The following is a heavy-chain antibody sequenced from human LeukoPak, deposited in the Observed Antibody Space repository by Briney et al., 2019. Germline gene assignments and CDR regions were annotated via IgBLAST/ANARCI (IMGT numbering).Heavy chain of an antibody. CDR2: IHTSGST. J-gene: IGHJ4*02. CDR3: ARGSRGYSYGAFDY. V-gene: IGHV4-4*07. CDR1: GGSISSYY. D-gene: IGHD5-18*01. Sequence: PSETLSLTCTVSGGSISSYYWSWIRQPAGKGLGWIGHIHTSGSTNYNPSLKSRVTISVDTSKNQFSLKLSSVTAADTAVYYCARGSRGYSYGAFDYWGQGTLVTVSS.